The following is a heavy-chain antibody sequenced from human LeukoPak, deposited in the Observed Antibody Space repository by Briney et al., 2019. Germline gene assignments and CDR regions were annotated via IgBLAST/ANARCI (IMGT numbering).Heavy chain of an antibody. Sequence: PGGSLRLSCAASGFTFSSYGMHWVRQAPGKGLEWVAFIRYDGSNKYYADSVKGRFTISRDNSKNTLYLQMNSLRAEDTAVYYCARAGAYYYDPDIWGQGTKVTVSS. CDR2: IRYDGSNK. J-gene: IGHJ3*02. V-gene: IGHV3-30*02. CDR3: ARAGAYYYDPDI. CDR1: GFTFSSYG. D-gene: IGHD3-22*01.